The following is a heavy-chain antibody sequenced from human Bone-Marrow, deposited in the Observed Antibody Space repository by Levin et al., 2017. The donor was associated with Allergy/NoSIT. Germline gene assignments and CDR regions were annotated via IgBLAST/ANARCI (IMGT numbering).Heavy chain of an antibody. Sequence: GESLKISCAASGFTFTFRAYYMSWVRQAPGRGLEWVANINQDGSEMHYVDSVKGRFTISRDNAKKSLFLQMNSLRAEDTAVYYCARDRYGDYSTYFDHWGQGTLVTVS. CDR3: ARDRYGDYSTYFDH. CDR2: INQDGSEM. J-gene: IGHJ4*02. CDR1: GFTFTFRAYY. D-gene: IGHD4-17*01. V-gene: IGHV3-7*01.